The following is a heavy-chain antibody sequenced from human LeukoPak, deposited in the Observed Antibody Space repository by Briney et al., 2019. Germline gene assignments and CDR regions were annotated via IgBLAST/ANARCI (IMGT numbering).Heavy chain of an antibody. D-gene: IGHD3-9*01. V-gene: IGHV3-48*01. Sequence: GGSLRLYCAASGFTFNTYSMNWVRQAPGKGLEWLSYVKSGNYDIQYADSVTGRFTVSRDSATNSLYLQMNDLKAEDTAGYYLARDSDWAFDYWGQGSLVTVSS. CDR1: GFTFNTYS. CDR2: VKSGNYDI. J-gene: IGHJ4*02. CDR3: ARDSDWAFDY.